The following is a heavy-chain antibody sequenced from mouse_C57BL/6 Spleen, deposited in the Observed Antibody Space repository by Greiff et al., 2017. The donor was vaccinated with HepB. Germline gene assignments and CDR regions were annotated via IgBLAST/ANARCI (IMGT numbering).Heavy chain of an antibody. CDR1: GYAFSSYW. D-gene: IGHD2-4*01. J-gene: IGHJ3*01. V-gene: IGHV1-80*01. CDR3: ARGRYDYDPFAY. CDR2: IYPGDGDT. Sequence: QVQLQQSGAELVKPGASVKISCKASGYAFSSYWMNWVKQRPGKGLEWIGQIYPGDGDTNYNGKFKGKATLTADKSSSTAYMQLSSLTSEDSAVYFCARGRYDYDPFAYWGQGTLVTVSA.